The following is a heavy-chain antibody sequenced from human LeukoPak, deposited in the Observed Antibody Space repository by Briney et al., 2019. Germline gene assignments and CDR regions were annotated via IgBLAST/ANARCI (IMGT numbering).Heavy chain of an antibody. CDR1: GFTFSSYA. V-gene: IGHV3-23*01. CDR2: ISGSGGST. CDR3: AKDKSGEYSSGGGDY. Sequence: PGGSLRLSCAASGFTFSSYAMSWVRQAPGKGLEWVSAISGSGGSTYYADSVKGRFTISRDNSKNTLYLQMNSLRAEDTAVYYCAKDKSGEYSSGGGDYWGQGTLVTVSS. J-gene: IGHJ4*02. D-gene: IGHD6-19*01.